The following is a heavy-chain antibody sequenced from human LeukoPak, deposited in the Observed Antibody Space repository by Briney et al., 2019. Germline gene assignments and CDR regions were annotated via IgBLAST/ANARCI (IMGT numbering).Heavy chain of an antibody. V-gene: IGHV3-30*18. D-gene: IGHD6-13*01. CDR3: AKDRGSAAGENLEN. CDR2: ISYDGSNK. CDR1: GFTFSSYG. J-gene: IGHJ4*02. Sequence: GGSPRLSCAASGFTFSSYGMHWVRQAPGKGLEWVAVISYDGSNKYYADSVKGRFTISRDNSKNTLYLQMNSLRAEDTAVYYCAKDRGSAAGENLENWGQGTLVTVSS.